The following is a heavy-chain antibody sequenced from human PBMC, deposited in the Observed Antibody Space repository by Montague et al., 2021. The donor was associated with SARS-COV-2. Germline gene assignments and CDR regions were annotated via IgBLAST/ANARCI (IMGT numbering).Heavy chain of an antibody. D-gene: IGHD5-12*01. CDR2: ISPSGDYI. J-gene: IGHJ4*02. V-gene: IGHV3-21*01. CDR3: ARASWIVATVPDY. Sequence: SLSLSCAASGFSFSSYHMTWVRQAPGKGLEWVSSISPSGDYIYSADSLKGRFIISRDNAKNSLYLQMSSLRAEDTAIYYCARASWIVATVPDYWGQGTLVTVSS. CDR1: GFSFSSYH.